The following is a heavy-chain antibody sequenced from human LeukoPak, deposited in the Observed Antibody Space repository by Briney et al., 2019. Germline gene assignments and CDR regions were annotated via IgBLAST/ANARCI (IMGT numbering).Heavy chain of an antibody. CDR3: ARVATTVTLFDY. Sequence: SGTLSLTCTVSGGSISSYYWSWIRQPPGKGLEWIGYIYYSGSTNYNPSLKSRVTISVDTSKNQFSLKLSPVTAADTAVYYCARVATTVTLFDYWGQGTLVTVSS. CDR2: IYYSGST. V-gene: IGHV4-59*01. J-gene: IGHJ4*02. D-gene: IGHD4-17*01. CDR1: GGSISSYY.